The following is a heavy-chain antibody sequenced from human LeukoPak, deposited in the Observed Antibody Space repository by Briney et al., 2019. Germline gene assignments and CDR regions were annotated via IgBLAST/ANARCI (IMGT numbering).Heavy chain of an antibody. CDR2: VSYDGSNE. J-gene: IGHJ3*02. D-gene: IGHD3-22*01. CDR3: ARGGRGSAAVVAPRSFDI. Sequence: GGSLRLSCAASGFTFSSYGMHWVRQAPGKGLEWVTVVSYDGSNEYYADSVKGRFTISRDNSKNTLYLQMNSLRPEDSALYFCARGGRGSAAVVAPRSFDIWGQGTMVAVSS. V-gene: IGHV3-30*04. CDR1: GFTFSSYG.